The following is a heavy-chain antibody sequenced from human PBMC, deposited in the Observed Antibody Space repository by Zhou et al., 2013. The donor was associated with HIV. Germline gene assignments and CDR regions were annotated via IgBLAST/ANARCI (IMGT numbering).Heavy chain of an antibody. CDR2: IIPILGIA. CDR1: GGTFSSYA. CDR3: AQSSGWHESYYMDV. Sequence: QVQLVQSGAEVKKPGSSVKVSCKASGGTFSSYAISWVRQAPGQGLEWMGRIIPILGIANYAQKFQGRVTITADKSTSTAYMELSSLRSEDSAVYYCAQSSGWHESYYMDVWGKGTTVTVSS. V-gene: IGHV1-69*04. D-gene: IGHD6-19*01. J-gene: IGHJ6*03.